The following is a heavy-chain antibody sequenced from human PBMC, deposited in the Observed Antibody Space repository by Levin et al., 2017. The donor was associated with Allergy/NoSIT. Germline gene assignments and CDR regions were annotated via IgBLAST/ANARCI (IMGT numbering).Heavy chain of an antibody. CDR1: GFSFRSFG. CDR3: AKDVVFGTSSWSLDF. D-gene: IGHD6-13*01. CDR2: ISYDESDK. V-gene: IGHV3-30*18. J-gene: IGHJ4*02. Sequence: GESLKISCAASGFSFRSFGMHWVRQAPGKGLEWVAVISYDESDKFYADSVKGRFTISRDNTKNTLYLQMNSLRSEDAAVDYCAKDVVFGTSSWSLDFWGQGTLVTVSS.